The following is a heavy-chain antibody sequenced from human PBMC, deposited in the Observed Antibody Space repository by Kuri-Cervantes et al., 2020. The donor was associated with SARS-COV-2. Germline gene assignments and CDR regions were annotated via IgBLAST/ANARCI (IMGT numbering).Heavy chain of an antibody. Sequence: GGSLRLSCAASGFTFDDYAMHWVRQTPGKGLEWVSGMSWNSNNIGYADSVKGRFTVSRDNARNSLYLQMNSLRPEDTAFYYCAKDRAALLGYTFGPDLDYWGQGTQVTVSS. CDR3: AKDRAALLGYTFGPDLDY. V-gene: IGHV3-9*01. CDR1: GFTFDDYA. D-gene: IGHD5-18*01. J-gene: IGHJ4*02. CDR2: MSWNSNNI.